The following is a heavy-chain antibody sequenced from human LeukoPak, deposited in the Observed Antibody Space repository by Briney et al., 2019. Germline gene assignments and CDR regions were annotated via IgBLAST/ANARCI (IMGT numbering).Heavy chain of an antibody. V-gene: IGHV4-38-2*01. D-gene: IGHD3-10*02. J-gene: IGHJ4*02. CDR2: FFQSDKS. CDR1: GHPTTRGYY. CDR3: ARVLSVPYLLDS. Sequence: SETLSLTCAISGHPTTRGYYWAWFRPSPGKGLEWIATFFQSDKSFYNASLESRVTMSLDTSKSQFSLNLTSVTAADTAVYYCARVLSVPYLLDSWGRGTQVTVSS.